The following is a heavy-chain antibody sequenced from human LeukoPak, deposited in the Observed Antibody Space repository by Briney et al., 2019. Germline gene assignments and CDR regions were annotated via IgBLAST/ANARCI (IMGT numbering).Heavy chain of an antibody. CDR2: IYHSGST. D-gene: IGHD2-2*01. CDR3: ARVEYCSSTSCFMEIDY. J-gene: IGHJ4*02. Sequence: SETLSLTCAVSGYSISSGYYWGWIRQPPGKGLEWIGSIYHSGSTYYNPSLKSRVTISVDTSKNQFSLKLSSATAADTAVYHCARVEYCSSTSCFMEIDYWGQGTLVTVSS. CDR1: GYSISSGYY. V-gene: IGHV4-38-2*01.